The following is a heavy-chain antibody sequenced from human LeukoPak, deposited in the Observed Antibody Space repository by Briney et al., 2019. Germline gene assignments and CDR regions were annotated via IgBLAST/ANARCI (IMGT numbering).Heavy chain of an antibody. CDR3: ARSQYSSSWWFDR. CDR1: GVSFSGYY. CDR2: INHSGST. D-gene: IGHD6-6*01. Sequence: SETLSLSCAVYGVSFSGYYWSWIRQPPGKGLEWIGEINHSGSTNYNPSLKSRVTISVDTSKNQFSLKLSSVTAAVSAVDYCARSQYSSSWWFDRWGQGTLVSVS. V-gene: IGHV4-34*01. J-gene: IGHJ5*02.